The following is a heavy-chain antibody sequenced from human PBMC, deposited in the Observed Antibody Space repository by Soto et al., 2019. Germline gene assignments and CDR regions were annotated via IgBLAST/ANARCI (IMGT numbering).Heavy chain of an antibody. J-gene: IGHJ5*02. D-gene: IGHD6-13*01. CDR1: GYTFTSYY. V-gene: IGHV1-46*01. CDR2: INPSGGGT. Sequence: QVQLVQSGAEVKKPGASVKVSCKASGYTFTSYYMHWVRQAPGQGLEWMGIINPSGGGTSYAQKSQGRVTMTRDTSTSTVYMELSSLRSEDTAVYYCARVVSGAAAGTWFDPWGQGTLVTVSS. CDR3: ARVVSGAAAGTWFDP.